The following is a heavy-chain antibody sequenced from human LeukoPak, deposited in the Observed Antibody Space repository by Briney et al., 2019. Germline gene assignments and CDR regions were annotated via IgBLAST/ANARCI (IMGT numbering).Heavy chain of an antibody. V-gene: IGHV1-69*05. CDR1: GGTFSTYA. CDR2: IMPLFGTA. Sequence: SVKVSCKTSGGTFSTYAISWVRQAPGQGLEWLGGIMPLFGTAGYAQKFQGRVTITKDESTRTVYLELTSLTSDDTAVYYCARDVHGDYGSGWFDPWGQGTLVSVSS. CDR3: ARDVHGDYGSGWFDP. D-gene: IGHD4-17*01. J-gene: IGHJ5*02.